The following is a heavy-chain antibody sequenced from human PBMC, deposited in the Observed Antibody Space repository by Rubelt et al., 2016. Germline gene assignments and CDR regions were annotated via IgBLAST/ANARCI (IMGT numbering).Heavy chain of an antibody. J-gene: IGHJ4*02. V-gene: IGHV1-8*02. CDR2: MNPNSGNT. D-gene: IGHD3-22*01. CDR3: ARLSSGYYY. Sequence: QVQLVQSGAEVKKPGASVKVSCKASGYTFTGYYMHWVRQAPGQGLEWMGWMNPNSGNTGYAQKFQGIVTMTRNTAISTAYMELSSLRSEETAVYYCARLSSGYYYWGQGTLVTVSS. CDR1: GYTFTGYY.